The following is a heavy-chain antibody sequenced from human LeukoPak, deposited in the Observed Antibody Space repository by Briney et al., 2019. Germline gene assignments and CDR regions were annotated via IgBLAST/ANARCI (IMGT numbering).Heavy chain of an antibody. V-gene: IGHV3-7*01. Sequence: PGGSLRLSCAASGFTFSSYWMSWVRQAPGKGLEWVANIKQDGSEKYYVDSVKGRFTISRDNAKNSLYLQMNSLRAEDTAVYYSARDSSNLRFLEWLLYDFDYWGQGTLVTVSS. CDR3: ARDSSNLRFLEWLLYDFDY. D-gene: IGHD3-3*01. CDR2: IKQDGSEK. J-gene: IGHJ4*02. CDR1: GFTFSSYW.